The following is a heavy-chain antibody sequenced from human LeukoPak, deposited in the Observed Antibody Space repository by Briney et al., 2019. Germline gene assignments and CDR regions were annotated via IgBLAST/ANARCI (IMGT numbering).Heavy chain of an antibody. V-gene: IGHV1-2*02. D-gene: IGHD3-10*01. Sequence: ASVKVFCKASGYTFTGYYMHWVRQAPGQGLEWMGWINPNSGGTNYAQKFQGRVTMTRDTSISTAYMELSRLRSDDTAVYYCARRGITMARGVKVHSWFDPWGQGTLVTVSS. CDR1: GYTFTGYY. J-gene: IGHJ5*02. CDR3: ARRGITMARGVKVHSWFDP. CDR2: INPNSGGT.